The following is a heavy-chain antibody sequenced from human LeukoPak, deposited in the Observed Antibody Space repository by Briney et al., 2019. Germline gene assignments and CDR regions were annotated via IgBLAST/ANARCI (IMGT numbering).Heavy chain of an antibody. J-gene: IGHJ4*02. V-gene: IGHV3-30*02. CDR2: IRYDGSNQ. Sequence: GGSLRLSCAPSGFTFSSYGMHWVRQAPGKGLEWVAFIRYDGSNQYYADSVKGRFTISRDNSKNTLYLQMNSLRAEDTAVYYCAKDWGYSYGFFDYWGQGTLVTVSS. CDR1: GFTFSSYG. CDR3: AKDWGYSYGFFDY. D-gene: IGHD5-18*01.